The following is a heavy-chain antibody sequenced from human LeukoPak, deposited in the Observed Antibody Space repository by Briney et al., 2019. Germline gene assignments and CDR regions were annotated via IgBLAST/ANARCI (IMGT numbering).Heavy chain of an antibody. CDR1: GFTFSSYA. CDR3: AREWVVVVPAWDYGMDV. Sequence: PGGSLRLSCAASGFTFSSYAMHWVRQAPGKGLEWVAVISYDGSNKYYADSVKGRFTISRDNSKNTLYLQMNSLRAEDTAVYYCAREWVVVVPAWDYGMDVWGQGTTVTVSS. CDR2: ISYDGSNK. V-gene: IGHV3-30-3*01. J-gene: IGHJ6*02. D-gene: IGHD2-2*01.